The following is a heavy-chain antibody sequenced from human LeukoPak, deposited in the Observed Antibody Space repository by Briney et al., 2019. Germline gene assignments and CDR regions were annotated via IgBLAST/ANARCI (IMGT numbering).Heavy chain of an antibody. Sequence: SETLSLTCTVSGGSISSYYWSWIRQPPGKGLEWIGYIYYSGSTNYNPSLKSRVTISVDTSKNQFFLKLSSVTAADTAVYYCARTGHYSSSWSDWYFDLWGRGTLVTVSS. CDR2: IYYSGST. J-gene: IGHJ2*01. D-gene: IGHD6-13*01. CDR3: ARTGHYSSSWSDWYFDL. V-gene: IGHV4-59*08. CDR1: GGSISSYY.